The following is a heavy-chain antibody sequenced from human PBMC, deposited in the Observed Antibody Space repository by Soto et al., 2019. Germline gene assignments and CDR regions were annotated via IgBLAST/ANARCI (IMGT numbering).Heavy chain of an antibody. Sequence: EVQLLESGGSLVQPGGSLRLSCAASGLSLSNSDMSWVHHVPEMGLEWVSGFSASDGDAYYYAGSVKGRFTIYRDNLENTRYLQMNSLRVEDTAVYYCAKDSDRDYFQYWGQGTLVTVSS. CDR3: AKDSDRDYFQY. J-gene: IGHJ1*01. CDR2: FSASDGDA. CDR1: GLSLSNSD. V-gene: IGHV3-23*01. D-gene: IGHD3-10*01.